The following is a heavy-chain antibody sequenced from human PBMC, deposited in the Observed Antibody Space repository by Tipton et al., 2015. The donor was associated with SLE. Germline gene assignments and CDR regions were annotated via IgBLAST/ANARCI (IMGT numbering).Heavy chain of an antibody. V-gene: IGHV4-59*12. Sequence: TLSLTCTVSGGSISSYYWSWIRQPPGKGLEWIGYIYYSGSTTYNPSHKSRVTISVDTSKNQFSQKLSSVTAADTAVYYCARKGDDYSDLGWWFDPWGQGTLVTVSS. CDR3: ARKGDDYSDLGWWFDP. J-gene: IGHJ5*02. CDR2: IYYSGST. D-gene: IGHD4-11*01. CDR1: GGSISSYY.